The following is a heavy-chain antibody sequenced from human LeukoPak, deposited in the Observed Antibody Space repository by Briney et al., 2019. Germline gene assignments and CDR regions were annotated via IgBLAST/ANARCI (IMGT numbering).Heavy chain of an antibody. CDR3: ARGDWNYVEY. CDR1: GFAFSSYG. CDR2: MWYDGSKK. D-gene: IGHD1-1*01. Sequence: PGGSLRLSCAASGFAFSSYGMHWVRQAPGKGLEWVAVMWYDGSKKYYADSVKGRFTISRDNSKNTLYLQMNSLRAEDTAVYYCARGDWNYVEYWGQGTLVTVSS. V-gene: IGHV3-33*01. J-gene: IGHJ4*02.